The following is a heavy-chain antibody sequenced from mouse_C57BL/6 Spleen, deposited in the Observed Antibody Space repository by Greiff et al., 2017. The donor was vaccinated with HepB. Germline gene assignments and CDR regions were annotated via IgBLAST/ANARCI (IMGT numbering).Heavy chain of an antibody. D-gene: IGHD1-1*01. CDR1: GFSLTSYG. J-gene: IGHJ4*01. CDR3: AKQKRGIYGAMDY. CDR2: IWGGGST. V-gene: IGHV2-9*01. Sequence: VKLVESGPGLVAPSQSLSITCTVSGFSLTSYGVDWVRQPPGKGLEWLGVIWGGGSTNYNSALMSRLSISKDNSKSQVILKMNSLKTDETAMYYCAKQKRGIYGAMDYWGQGTSVTVTS.